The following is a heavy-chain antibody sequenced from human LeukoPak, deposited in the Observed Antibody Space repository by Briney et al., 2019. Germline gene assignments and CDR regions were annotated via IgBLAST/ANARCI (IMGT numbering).Heavy chain of an antibody. Sequence: GGSLRLSCAASGFPFSSYAMTWVRQAPGKGLEWVSAIGATGGDLYYADSVKGRFTISRDNSKNTLYLQIHSLRAEDTATYYCAKYLAAGKFYFDYWGQGTLVTVSS. CDR2: IGATGGDL. J-gene: IGHJ4*02. V-gene: IGHV3-23*01. CDR1: GFPFSSYA. CDR3: AKYLAAGKFYFDY. D-gene: IGHD6-13*01.